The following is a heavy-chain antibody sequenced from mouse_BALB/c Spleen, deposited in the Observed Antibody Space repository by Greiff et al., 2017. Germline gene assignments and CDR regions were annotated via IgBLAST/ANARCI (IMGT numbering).Heavy chain of an antibody. V-gene: IGHV3-8*02. CDR2: ISYSGST. J-gene: IGHJ1*01. Sequence: EVQLQESGPSLVKPSQTLSLTCSVTGDSITSGYWNWIRKFPGNKLEYMGYISYSGSTYYNPSLKSRISITRDTSKNQYYLQLNSVTTEDTATYYCARFITTATRYFDVWGAGTTVTVSS. CDR1: GDSITSGY. D-gene: IGHD1-2*01. CDR3: ARFITTATRYFDV.